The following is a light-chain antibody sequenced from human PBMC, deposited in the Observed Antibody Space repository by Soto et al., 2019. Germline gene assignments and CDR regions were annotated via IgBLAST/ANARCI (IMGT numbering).Light chain of an antibody. CDR1: SSDVGGYDY. V-gene: IGLV2-11*01. J-gene: IGLJ1*01. Sequence: QSVLTQPRSVSGSPGQSVTISCTGTSSDVGGYDYASWYQQHLGKAPKLMIYDVSKRPSGVPDRFSGSKSGNTASLAISGLQAEDEADYYCCSYAGSYSYVFGTGTKVTVL. CDR2: DVS. CDR3: CSYAGSYSYV.